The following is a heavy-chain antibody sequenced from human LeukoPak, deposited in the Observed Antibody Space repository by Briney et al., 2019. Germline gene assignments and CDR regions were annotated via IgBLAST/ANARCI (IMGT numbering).Heavy chain of an antibody. D-gene: IGHD1-26*01. CDR3: ARELSIVGAL. CDR2: ISGGSGTI. Sequence: PGGSLRLSCAASGFTFSSYSMNWVRQAPGKGLEWVSYISGGSGTIYYADSVKGRFTISRDNAKNSLYLQMNSLRAEDTAVFYCARELSIVGALWGQGTLVTVSS. CDR1: GFTFSSYS. V-gene: IGHV3-48*01. J-gene: IGHJ4*02.